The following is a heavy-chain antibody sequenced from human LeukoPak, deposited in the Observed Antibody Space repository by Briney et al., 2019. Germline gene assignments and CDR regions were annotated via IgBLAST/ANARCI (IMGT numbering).Heavy chain of an antibody. J-gene: IGHJ6*03. Sequence: GGSLRLSCAASGFTFSSYAMHWVRQAPGKGLDYVSAISSSGGSTYYANSVKGRFTISRDNSKNTLYLQMGSLRTEDMAVYYCARNYYAPDYYYMDVWGKGTTVTISS. CDR3: ARNYYAPDYYYMDV. CDR1: GFTFSSYA. V-gene: IGHV3-64*01. CDR2: ISSSGGST. D-gene: IGHD1-26*01.